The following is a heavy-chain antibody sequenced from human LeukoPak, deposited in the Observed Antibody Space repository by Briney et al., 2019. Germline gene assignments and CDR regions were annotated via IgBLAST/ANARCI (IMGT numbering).Heavy chain of an antibody. V-gene: IGHV6-1*01. CDR3: ARQQRITMVRGVITNDY. D-gene: IGHD3-10*01. CDR2: TYYRSKWYN. CDR1: GDSVSKNSVA. J-gene: IGHJ4*02. Sequence: SQTLSLTCAISGDSVSKNSVAWNWIRQSPSRGLEWLGRTYYRSKWYNDYAVSVKSRITINPDTSKNHFSLKLSSVTAADTAVYYCARQQRITMVRGVITNDYWGQGTLVTVSS.